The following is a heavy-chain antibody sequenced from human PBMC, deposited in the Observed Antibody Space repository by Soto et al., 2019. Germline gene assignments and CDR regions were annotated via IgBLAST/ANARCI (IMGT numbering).Heavy chain of an antibody. CDR1: GFTFSSYA. CDR3: AKDNIVVVPAAPFDY. Sequence: GGSLRLSCAASGFTFSSYAMSWVRQAPGKGLECVSAISGSGGSTYYADSVKGRFTISRDNSKNTLYLQMNSLRAEDTAVYYCAKDNIVVVPAAPFDYWGQGTLVTVSS. CDR2: ISGSGGST. V-gene: IGHV3-23*01. D-gene: IGHD2-2*01. J-gene: IGHJ4*02.